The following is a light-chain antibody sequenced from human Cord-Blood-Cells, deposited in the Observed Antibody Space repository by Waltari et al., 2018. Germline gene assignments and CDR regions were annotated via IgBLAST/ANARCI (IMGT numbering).Light chain of an antibody. CDR1: KLGDKY. Sequence: SYELTQPPSVSVSPGQTASITCSGAKLGDKYACWYQQTPGQSPVLVIYQDSKRPSGIPERFSGSNSGNTATLTISGTQAMDEADYYCQAWDSSNYVFGTGTKVTVL. V-gene: IGLV3-1*01. CDR2: QDS. J-gene: IGLJ1*01. CDR3: QAWDSSNYV.